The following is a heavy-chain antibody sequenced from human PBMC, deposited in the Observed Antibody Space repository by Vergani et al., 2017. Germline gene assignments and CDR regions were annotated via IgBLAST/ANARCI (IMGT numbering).Heavy chain of an antibody. V-gene: IGHV4-61*01. J-gene: IGHJ4*02. CDR2: IYYSGST. CDR1: GCSVSSGSYY. Sequence: QVQLQESGPGLVKPSETLSLTCTVSGCSVSSGSYYWSWIRQPPGKGLEWIGYIYYSGSTNYNPSLKSLVTRSVDTSKNQFSLKLSSVTAADTAVYYSARVSSSPAAPFDYWGQGTLVTVSS. CDR3: ARVSSSPAAPFDY. D-gene: IGHD6-6*01.